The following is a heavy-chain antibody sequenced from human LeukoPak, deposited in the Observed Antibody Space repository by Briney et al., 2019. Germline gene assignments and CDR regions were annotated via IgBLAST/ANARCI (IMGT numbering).Heavy chain of an antibody. Sequence: GASVKVSCKASGYTFTAYYIHWARQAPGQGLEWMGWINPNSGGTEYAQKFQGRVTLTRDTSISTAYMELSRLRSDDTAVYYCASFYAPDRGIESQNLVTVYWGQGTLVSVSS. CDR3: ASFYAPDRGIESQNLVTVY. V-gene: IGHV1-2*02. J-gene: IGHJ4*02. CDR1: GYTFTAYY. CDR2: INPNSGGT. D-gene: IGHD2/OR15-2a*01.